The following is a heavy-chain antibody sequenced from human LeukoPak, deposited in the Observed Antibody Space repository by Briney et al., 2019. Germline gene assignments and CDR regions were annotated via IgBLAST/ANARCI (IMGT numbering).Heavy chain of an antibody. V-gene: IGHV3-66*01. J-gene: IGHJ4*02. CDR2: IYSGNNT. D-gene: IGHD4-17*01. CDR1: GFTVSSNY. Sequence: GGSLRLSCAASGFTVSSNYMSWVRQAPGKGLEWVSLIYSGNNTYYADSVKGRFTISRDNSKNTLYLKMSSLRAEDTAVYYCARVKYRYGDYSYWGQGILVTVSS. CDR3: ARVKYRYGDYSY.